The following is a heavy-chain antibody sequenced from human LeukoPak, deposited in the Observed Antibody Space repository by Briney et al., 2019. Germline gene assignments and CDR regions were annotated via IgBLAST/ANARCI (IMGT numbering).Heavy chain of an antibody. Sequence: SVKVSCKASGGTFSSYTTSWVRQAPGQGLEWMGRIIPILGIANYAQRFQGRVTITADKSTSTAYMELSSLRSEDTAVYYCARGLCSSTSCYLSWFDPWGQGTLVTVSS. CDR1: GGTFSSYT. CDR3: ARGLCSSTSCYLSWFDP. CDR2: IIPILGIA. J-gene: IGHJ5*02. V-gene: IGHV1-69*02. D-gene: IGHD2-2*01.